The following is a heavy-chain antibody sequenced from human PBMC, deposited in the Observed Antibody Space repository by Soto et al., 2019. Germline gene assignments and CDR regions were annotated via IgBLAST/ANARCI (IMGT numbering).Heavy chain of an antibody. V-gene: IGHV4-34*01. CDR3: ARVERGTATTVVDAFDI. CDR2: MSHSGGI. D-gene: IGHD1-1*01. CDR1: GGSVNSGNYY. Sequence: QVQLQQWGAGLLKPSETLSLTCAVYGGSVNSGNYYWSWIRQPPGKGLEWIGEMSHSGGIHFNPSLKSRVTISVDASKSQFSLKVSSVTAADTALYYCARVERGTATTVVDAFDIWGPGTLVTVSS. J-gene: IGHJ3*02.